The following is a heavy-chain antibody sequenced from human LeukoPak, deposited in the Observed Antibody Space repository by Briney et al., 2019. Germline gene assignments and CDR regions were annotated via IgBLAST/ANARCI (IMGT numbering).Heavy chain of an antibody. D-gene: IGHD6-13*01. J-gene: IGHJ6*03. CDR2: IYHGRST. CDR1: GFSISSSNW. V-gene: IGHV4-4*02. CDR3: ARAHSRTWFVWYYYYYMDV. Sequence: SGTLSLTCAVSGFSISSSNWWSCVRPPPGEGLEGIGEIYHGRSTNYNASLKSRVTISVDKSKNQFSLKMSTVTAEDTAVYYCARAHSRTWFVWYYYYYMDVWGKGTTATVSS.